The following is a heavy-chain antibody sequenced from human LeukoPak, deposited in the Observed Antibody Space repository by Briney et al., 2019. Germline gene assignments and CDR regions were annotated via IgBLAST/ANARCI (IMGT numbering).Heavy chain of an antibody. Sequence: PGGSLRLSCAASGFTFSNYVMAWVRQIPGKGLEWVSVFSGSGGSTYYADSVKGRFTVSRDNSKNTLYLQMNNLRVDDTAIYYCASRPAPSLGPLDYWGQGTLVTVSS. V-gene: IGHV3-23*01. CDR2: FSGSGGST. J-gene: IGHJ4*02. CDR1: GFTFSNYV. CDR3: ASRPAPSLGPLDY. D-gene: IGHD2-2*01.